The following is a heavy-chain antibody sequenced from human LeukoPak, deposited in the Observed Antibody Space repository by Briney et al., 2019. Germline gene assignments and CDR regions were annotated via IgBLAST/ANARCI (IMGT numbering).Heavy chain of an antibody. Sequence: GASVKVSCEASGYTFTSYDINWVRQATGQGLEWMGRMNPNSGNTGYAQKFQGRVTMTRNTSISTAYMALSSLRSEDTAVYYCARRAVAAYNWFDPWGQGTLVTVSS. V-gene: IGHV1-8*01. D-gene: IGHD6-19*01. CDR1: GYTFTSYD. CDR2: MNPNSGNT. CDR3: ARRAVAAYNWFDP. J-gene: IGHJ5*02.